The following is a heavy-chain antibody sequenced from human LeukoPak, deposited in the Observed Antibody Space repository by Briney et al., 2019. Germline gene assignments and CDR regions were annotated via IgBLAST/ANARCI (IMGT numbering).Heavy chain of an antibody. CDR2: IKQEGSEK. CDR3: ARDHIVFVGVLEYYYYYMDV. CDR1: GFTFSSYW. Sequence: GESLRLSCAASGFTFSSYWMSWVRQAPGKGLEGLANIKQEGSEKYYVHSVKGRFTISRDNAKNSLYLQMNSLRAEDTAMYYCARDHIVFVGVLEYYYYYMDVWGKGNTVTVSS. V-gene: IGHV3-7*01. D-gene: IGHD3-3*01. J-gene: IGHJ6*03.